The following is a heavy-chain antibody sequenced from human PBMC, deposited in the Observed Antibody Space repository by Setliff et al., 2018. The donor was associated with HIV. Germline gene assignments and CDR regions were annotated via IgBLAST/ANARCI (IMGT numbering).Heavy chain of an antibody. CDR2: FIAVLDIT. CDR3: VRGIYDSSGFWYPHGDS. J-gene: IGHJ5*01. D-gene: IGHD3-22*01. CDR1: GGTFSSYG. V-gene: IGHV1-69*10. Sequence: SVKVSCKASGGTFSSYGITWVRQAPGQGLEWMGQFIAVLDITSYAQKFQGRLTITRETSTSTAYLELSDLRAEDTAVYYCVRGIYDSSGFWYPHGDSWGQGTLVTVSS.